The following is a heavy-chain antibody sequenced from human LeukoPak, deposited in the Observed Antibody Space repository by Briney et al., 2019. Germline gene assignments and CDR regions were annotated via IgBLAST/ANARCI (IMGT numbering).Heavy chain of an antibody. CDR2: LSSSGSAF. CDR1: GFTFSSYA. J-gene: IGHJ6*04. Sequence: QPGGSLRLSCAASGFTFSSYAMNWVRQAPGKGLEWIAYLSSSGSAFSYADSVKGRFTISRDNAKNSLYLQMNSLRAEDTAVYYCAELGITMIGGVWGKGTTVTISS. CDR3: AELGITMIGGV. V-gene: IGHV3-48*03. D-gene: IGHD3-10*02.